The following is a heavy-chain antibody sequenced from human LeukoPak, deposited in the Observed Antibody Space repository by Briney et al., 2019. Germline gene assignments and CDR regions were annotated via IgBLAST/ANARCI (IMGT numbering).Heavy chain of an antibody. CDR3: ARDRGYCSSASCYDVFDI. Sequence: GESLKISCKGSGYTFTNYWIGWVRQMPGKGLEWMGIIYPGDSDTRYSPSFQGQVTISADKSISTAYLQWRSLKASDTAMCYCARDRGYCSSASCYDVFDIWGQGTMVTVSS. CDR1: GYTFTNYW. CDR2: IYPGDSDT. J-gene: IGHJ3*02. D-gene: IGHD2-2*01. V-gene: IGHV5-51*01.